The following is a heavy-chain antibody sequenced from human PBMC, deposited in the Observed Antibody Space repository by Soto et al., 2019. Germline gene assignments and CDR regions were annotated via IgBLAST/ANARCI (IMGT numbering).Heavy chain of an antibody. Sequence: QVQLVQSGAEVKKPGSSVKVSCKASGGTFSSYAISWVRQAPGQGLEWMGGIIPIFGTANYAQKFQGRVTITADESTSTAYMELSSLRSEDTAVYYCARGSEFHYDSSGYYANWFDPWGQGTLVTVSS. CDR3: ARGSEFHYDSSGYYANWFDP. J-gene: IGHJ5*02. D-gene: IGHD3-22*01. CDR2: IIPIFGTA. CDR1: GGTFSSYA. V-gene: IGHV1-69*01.